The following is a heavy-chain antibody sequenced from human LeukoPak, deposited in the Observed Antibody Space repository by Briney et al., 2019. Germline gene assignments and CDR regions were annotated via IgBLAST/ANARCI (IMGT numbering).Heavy chain of an antibody. CDR2: IRYDGSNK. Sequence: PGGSLRLSCAASGFTFSSYGMHWVRQAPGKGLEWVAFIRYDGSNKYYADSVKGRFTVSRDNSKNTLYLQMNSLRAEDTAVYYCARDTATIIGYWGQGTLVTVSS. CDR3: ARDTATIIGY. CDR1: GFTFSSYG. V-gene: IGHV3-30*02. D-gene: IGHD5-24*01. J-gene: IGHJ4*02.